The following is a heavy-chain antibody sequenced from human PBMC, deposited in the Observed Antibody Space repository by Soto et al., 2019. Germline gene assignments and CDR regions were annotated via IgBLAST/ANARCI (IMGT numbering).Heavy chain of an antibody. CDR1: GYTFTSYA. D-gene: IGHD6-6*01. V-gene: IGHV1-3*01. CDR2: INAGNGNT. Sequence: ASVKVSCKASGYTFTSYAMHWVRRAPGQRLEWMGWINAGNGNTKYSQKFQGRVTITRDTSASTAYMELSSLRSEDTAVYYCARVRMHSSFLTNHYYMDVWGKGTTVTVSS. CDR3: ARVRMHSSFLTNHYYMDV. J-gene: IGHJ6*03.